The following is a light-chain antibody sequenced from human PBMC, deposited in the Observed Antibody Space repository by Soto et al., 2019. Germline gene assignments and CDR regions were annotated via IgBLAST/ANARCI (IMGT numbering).Light chain of an antibody. V-gene: IGKV1-5*03. Sequence: DIQMTQSPSTLSASVGDRVTITCRASQSISSWLAWYQQKSGKAPKLLICKASSLESGVPSRFSGSGSGTEFTLTISSLQPDDFATYYCQQYNSYSPLTFGGGTKVEIK. CDR1: QSISSW. CDR3: QQYNSYSPLT. J-gene: IGKJ4*01. CDR2: KAS.